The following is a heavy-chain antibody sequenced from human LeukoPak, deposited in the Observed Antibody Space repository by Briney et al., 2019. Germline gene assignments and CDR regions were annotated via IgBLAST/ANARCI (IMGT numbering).Heavy chain of an antibody. J-gene: IGHJ4*02. D-gene: IGHD3-10*01. CDR2: ISAYNGNT. V-gene: IGHV1-18*01. CDR1: GYTFTSYG. CDR3: AVDYGSGSYYNPLDY. Sequence: ASVKVSCKASGYTFTSYGISWVRQAPGQGLEWMGWISAYNGNTNYAQKLQGRVTMTTDTSTRTAYMGLRSLRSDDTAVYYCAVDYGSGSYYNPLDYWGQGTLVTVSS.